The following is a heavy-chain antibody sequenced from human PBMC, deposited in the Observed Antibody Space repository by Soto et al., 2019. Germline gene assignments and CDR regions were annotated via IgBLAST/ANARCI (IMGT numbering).Heavy chain of an antibody. Sequence: EVQLVESGGGLVQPGGSLKLSCAASGFTFSGSAMHWVRQASGKGLEWVGRIRSKANNYATVYAASVKGRFTISRDDSKNTAHLQMNSLKTEDTAVYYCARPALQYCGGDCYLLPYFDLWGRGTLVTVSS. CDR2: IRSKANNYAT. CDR1: GFTFSGSA. CDR3: ARPALQYCGGDCYLLPYFDL. D-gene: IGHD2-21*02. V-gene: IGHV3-73*02. J-gene: IGHJ2*01.